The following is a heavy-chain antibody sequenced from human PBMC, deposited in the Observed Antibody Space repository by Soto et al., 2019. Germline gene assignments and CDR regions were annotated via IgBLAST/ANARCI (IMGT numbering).Heavy chain of an antibody. CDR1: GFTFSSYW. D-gene: IGHD3-3*01. CDR3: ARDQWSGLDYYYYYMDV. CDR2: INSDGSST. V-gene: IGHV3-74*01. J-gene: IGHJ6*03. Sequence: GGSLRLSCAASGFTFSSYWMHWVRQAPGKGLVWVSRINSDGSSTSYADSVKGRFTISRDNAKNTLYLQMNSLRAEDTAVYYCARDQWSGLDYYYYYMDVWGKGTTVTVSS.